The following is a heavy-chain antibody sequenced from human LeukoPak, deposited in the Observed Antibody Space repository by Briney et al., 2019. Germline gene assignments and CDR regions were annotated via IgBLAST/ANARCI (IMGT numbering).Heavy chain of an antibody. D-gene: IGHD1-20*01. Sequence: SETLSLTCAVSGHSLSSGYYWGWIRQPPGKGLEWIGSIYQSGNRYEKSSLKSRLTLSVDTSKNQFSLKVTSVTAADTAVYYCARSPSRYNWNFDYWGQGILVVVSS. CDR1: GHSLSSGYY. V-gene: IGHV4-38-2*01. CDR3: ARSPSRYNWNFDY. J-gene: IGHJ4*02. CDR2: IYQSGNR.